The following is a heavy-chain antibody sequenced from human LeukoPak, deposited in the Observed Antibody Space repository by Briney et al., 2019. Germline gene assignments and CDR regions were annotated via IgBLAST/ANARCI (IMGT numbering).Heavy chain of an antibody. D-gene: IGHD3-16*01. V-gene: IGHV3-21*01. J-gene: IGHJ6*02. CDR2: ISSSSSYI. CDR1: GFAFSSYS. Sequence: GGSLRLSCAASGFAFSSYSMNWVRQAPGKGLEWVSSISSSSSYIYYADSVKGRFTISRDSAKNSLYLQMNSLRAEDTAVYYCASNFGVPYDSYGMDVWGQGTTVTVSS. CDR3: ASNFGVPYDSYGMDV.